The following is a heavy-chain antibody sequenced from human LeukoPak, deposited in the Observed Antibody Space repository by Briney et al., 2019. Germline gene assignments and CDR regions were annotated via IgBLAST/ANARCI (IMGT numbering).Heavy chain of an antibody. CDR3: GRDPNGDYFGAFEF. CDR2: INAGGGET. D-gene: IGHD4-17*01. J-gene: IGHJ3*01. CDR1: GFTFITYA. V-gene: IGHV3-23*01. Sequence: GGSLRLSCAASGFTFITYAMTWVRPSAEKGLEWVSIINAGGGETYYADSVKGRFTISRDNSKNTLYLQMNSLRVEDTAVYYCGRDPNGDYFGAFEFWGQETLVTVSA.